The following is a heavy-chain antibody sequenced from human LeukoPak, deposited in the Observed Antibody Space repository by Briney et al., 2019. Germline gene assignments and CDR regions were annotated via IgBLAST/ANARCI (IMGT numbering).Heavy chain of an antibody. Sequence: GGSLRLSCAASGFTFDDYGMSWVRQAPGKGLEWVSGINWNGGNTGYAESVKGRFTISRDNAKNSLYLQMNSLRAEDTALYYCARVASNYDFDCWGQGTLVTVSP. D-gene: IGHD4-11*01. J-gene: IGHJ4*02. CDR2: INWNGGNT. CDR3: ARVASNYDFDC. V-gene: IGHV3-20*04. CDR1: GFTFDDYG.